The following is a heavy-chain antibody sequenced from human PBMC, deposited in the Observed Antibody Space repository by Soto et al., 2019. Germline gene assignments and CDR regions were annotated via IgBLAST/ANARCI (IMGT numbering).Heavy chain of an antibody. D-gene: IGHD6-13*01. CDR1: GFTFSSYE. CDR2: ISSSGSTI. Sequence: GSLRLSCAASGFTFSSYEMNWVRQAPGKGLEWVSYISSSGSTIYYADSVKGRFTISRDNAKNSLYLQMNSLRAEDTAVYYCARDLYSSSWGHYYYYYGMDVWGQGTTVTVSS. J-gene: IGHJ6*02. V-gene: IGHV3-48*03. CDR3: ARDLYSSSWGHYYYYYGMDV.